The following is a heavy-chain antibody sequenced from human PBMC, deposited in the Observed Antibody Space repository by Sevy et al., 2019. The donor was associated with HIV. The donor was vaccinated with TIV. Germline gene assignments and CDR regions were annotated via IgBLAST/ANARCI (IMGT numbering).Heavy chain of an antibody. CDR3: ARSGITSGYLYYFDY. CDR1: GFTFNTYP. D-gene: IGHD3-22*01. J-gene: IGHJ4*02. CDR2: VSDDGSTK. Sequence: GGSLRLSCVVSGFTFNTYPLHWVRQAPGKGLECVAVVSDDGSTKYYADSVKGRFTISRDNSKNTLYLQMNSLRADDTAIYDGARSGITSGYLYYFDYWGQGTLVTVSS. V-gene: IGHV3-30*04.